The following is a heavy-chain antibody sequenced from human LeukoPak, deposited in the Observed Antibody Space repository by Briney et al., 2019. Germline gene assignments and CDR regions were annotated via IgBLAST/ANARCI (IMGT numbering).Heavy chain of an antibody. CDR1: GFTFSSYA. CDR2: IIGSGGST. V-gene: IGHV3-23*01. CDR3: AKRDSSGYYYFDY. Sequence: GGSPRLSCAASGFTFSSYAMSWVRQAPGKGLEWVSAIIGSGGSTYCADSEKGRFTISRDNSKNTLYLQMNSLRAEDTVVYYCAKRDSSGYYYFDYWGQGTLVTVSS. D-gene: IGHD3-22*01. J-gene: IGHJ4*02.